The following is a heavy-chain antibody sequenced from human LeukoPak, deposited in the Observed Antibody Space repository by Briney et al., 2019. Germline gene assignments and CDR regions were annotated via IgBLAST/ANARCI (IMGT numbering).Heavy chain of an antibody. CDR3: AVTRTGTVTTFDY. CDR2: IIPIFGTA. V-gene: IGHV1-69*05. Sequence: ASVKVSSKASGGTFSSYAISWVRQAPGQGLEWMGRIIPIFGTANYAQKFQGRVTITTDESTSTAYMELSSLRSEDTAVYYCAVTRTGTVTTFDYWGQGTLVTVSS. CDR1: GGTFSSYA. J-gene: IGHJ4*02. D-gene: IGHD4-17*01.